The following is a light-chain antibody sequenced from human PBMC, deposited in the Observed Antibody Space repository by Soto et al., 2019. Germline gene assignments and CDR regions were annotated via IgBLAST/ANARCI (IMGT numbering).Light chain of an antibody. CDR2: DAS. J-gene: IGKJ1*01. Sequence: DIQVTPSPSTPSASVGDRVTFTCRASQSISSWLAWYQQKPGKAPKLLLYDASTLQSGVPSRFSGSGSGTDFTLTISRLHPDDFATYYCQQYNTYPWTFGQGTKVDNK. CDR1: QSISSW. V-gene: IGKV1-5*01. CDR3: QQYNTYPWT.